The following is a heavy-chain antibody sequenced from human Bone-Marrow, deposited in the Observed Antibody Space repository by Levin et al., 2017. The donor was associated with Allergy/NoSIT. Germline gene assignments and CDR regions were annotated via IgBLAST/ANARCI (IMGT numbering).Heavy chain of an antibody. Sequence: HAGGSLRLSCVASGLNLNTHGMHWVRQAPGKGLQWVAVIWFDGSNKYYTDSVTGRFTISKDNSRNTLYLQMTSLRVEDTAIYYCATGRHLASGHHYYGMEVWGQGTTVTVSS. CDR3: ATGRHLASGHHYYGMEV. J-gene: IGHJ6*02. D-gene: IGHD3-10*01. CDR1: GLNLNTHG. CDR2: IWFDGSNK. V-gene: IGHV3-33*01.